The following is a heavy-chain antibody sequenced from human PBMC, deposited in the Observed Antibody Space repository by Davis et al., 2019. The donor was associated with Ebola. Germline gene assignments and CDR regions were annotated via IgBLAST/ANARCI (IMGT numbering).Heavy chain of an antibody. CDR3: ARVSPERFLEWLGPHYYYYGMDV. D-gene: IGHD3-3*01. J-gene: IGHJ6*02. CDR2: ISSSSSYI. V-gene: IGHV3-21*01. CDR1: GFTFSSYS. Sequence: PGGSLRLSCAASGFTFSSYSMNWVRQAPGKGLEWVSSISSSSSYIYYADSVKGRFTISRDNAKNSLYLQMNSLRAEDTAVYYCARVSPERFLEWLGPHYYYYGMDVWGQGTTVTVSS.